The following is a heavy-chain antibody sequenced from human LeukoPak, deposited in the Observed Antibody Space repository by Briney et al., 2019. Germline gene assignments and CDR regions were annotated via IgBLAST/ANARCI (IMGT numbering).Heavy chain of an antibody. Sequence: VSGGSISSSNWWSWVRQPPGKGLEWIGEIYHSGSTNYNPSLKSRVTISVDTSKNQFSLKLSSVTAADTAVYYCARGIGPLEQLVQYYYMDVWGKGTTVTVSS. CDR3: ARGIGPLEQLVQYYYMDV. CDR2: IYHSGST. D-gene: IGHD6-6*01. J-gene: IGHJ6*03. V-gene: IGHV4-4*02. CDR1: GGSISSSNW.